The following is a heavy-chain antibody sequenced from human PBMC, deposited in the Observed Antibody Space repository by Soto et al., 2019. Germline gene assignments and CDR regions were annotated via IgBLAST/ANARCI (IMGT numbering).Heavy chain of an antibody. J-gene: IGHJ4*02. CDR2: IKSDGSSI. Sequence: GGSLRLSCVGSGFTFSTSWMHWVRQAPGKGLEWVSRIKSDGSSITYADSVKGRFTISRDNAQNVLYLQMNSLSAGDTAVYYCARDFPAFEYWGQGTLVTVSS. D-gene: IGHD2-2*01. CDR1: GFTFSTSW. CDR3: ARDFPAFEY. V-gene: IGHV3-74*01.